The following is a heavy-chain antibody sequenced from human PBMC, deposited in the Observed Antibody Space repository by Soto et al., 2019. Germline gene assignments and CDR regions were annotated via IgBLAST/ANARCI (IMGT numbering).Heavy chain of an antibody. V-gene: IGHV4-59*01. CDR2: IYYSGST. CDR3: ASVVVAATVYFDD. J-gene: IGHJ4*02. Sequence: SETLSLTCTVSGGSISSYYWSWIRQPPGKGLEWIGYIYYSGSTNYNPSLKSRVTISVDTSKNQFSLKLSSVTAADTAVYYCASVVVAATVYFDDWGQGTLVTVSS. D-gene: IGHD2-15*01. CDR1: GGSISSYY.